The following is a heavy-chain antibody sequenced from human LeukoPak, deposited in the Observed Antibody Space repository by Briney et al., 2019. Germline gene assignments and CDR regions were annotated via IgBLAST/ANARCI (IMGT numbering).Heavy chain of an antibody. J-gene: IGHJ4*02. D-gene: IGHD3-9*01. CDR2: IRYDGSNK. CDR3: AKGLPYWDILTGYYFDY. Sequence: GGSLRLSCAASGFTFSSYGMHWVRQAPGKGLEWVAFIRYDGSNKYYADSVKGRFTISRDNSKNTLHLQMNSLRAEDTAVYYCAKGLPYWDILTGYYFDYWGQGTLVTVSS. V-gene: IGHV3-30*02. CDR1: GFTFSSYG.